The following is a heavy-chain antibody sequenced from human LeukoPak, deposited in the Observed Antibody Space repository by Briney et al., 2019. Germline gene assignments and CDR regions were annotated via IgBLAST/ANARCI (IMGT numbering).Heavy chain of an antibody. CDR3: ARGDGSGSYYYYCYYGMDV. D-gene: IGHD3-10*01. CDR1: GYTFTGYY. J-gene: IGHJ6*02. CDR2: INPNSGGT. V-gene: IGHV1-2*04. Sequence: ASVKVSCKASGYTFTGYYMHWVRQAPGQGLEWMGWINPNSGGTNYAQKFQGWVTMTRDTSISTAYMELSRLRSDDTAVYYCARGDGSGSYYYYCYYGMDVWGQGTTVTVSS.